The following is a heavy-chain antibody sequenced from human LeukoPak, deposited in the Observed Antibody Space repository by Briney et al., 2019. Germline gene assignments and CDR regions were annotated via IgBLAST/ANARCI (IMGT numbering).Heavy chain of an antibody. D-gene: IGHD6-19*01. CDR1: GYTFTGYY. V-gene: IGHV1-2*02. CDR2: INPNSGGT. CDR3: ARDGDRDSSGWYYFDY. Sequence: ASVKVSCKASGYTFTGYYMHWVRQAPGQGLEWMGWINPNSGGTNYAQKFQGRVTMTRDTSISTAYMELSGLRSDDTAVYYCARDGDRDSSGWYYFDYWGQGTLVTVSS. J-gene: IGHJ4*02.